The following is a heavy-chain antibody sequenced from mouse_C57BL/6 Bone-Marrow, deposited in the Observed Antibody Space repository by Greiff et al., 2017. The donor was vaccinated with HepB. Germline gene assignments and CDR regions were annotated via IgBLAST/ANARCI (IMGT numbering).Heavy chain of an antibody. CDR1: GYTFTSYW. V-gene: IGHV1-64*01. Sequence: VQLQQPGAELVKPGASVKLSCKASGYTFTSYWMTWVKQRPGQGLEWIGIIHPGSGSTNYNEKFKSKATLTVDTSSSTAYMQLSSLTSEDSAVYYCARGGRDSVAYWGQGTTLTVSS. J-gene: IGHJ2*01. CDR3: ARGGRDSVAY. CDR2: IHPGSGST. D-gene: IGHD2-13*01.